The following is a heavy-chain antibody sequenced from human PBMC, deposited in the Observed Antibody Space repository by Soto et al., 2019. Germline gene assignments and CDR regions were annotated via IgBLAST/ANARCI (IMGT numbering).Heavy chain of an antibody. CDR1: GGSFSGYY. Sequence: PSETLSLTCAVYGGSFSGYYWSWLRQPPGKGLEWDGEINHSGSTNYNPSLKSRVTISVDTSKNQFSLKLSSVTAADTAAYYCARHGELRFLEWLNYYYGMDVWGQGTTVTLSS. CDR3: ARHGELRFLEWLNYYYGMDV. V-gene: IGHV4-34*01. J-gene: IGHJ6*02. CDR2: INHSGST. D-gene: IGHD3-3*01.